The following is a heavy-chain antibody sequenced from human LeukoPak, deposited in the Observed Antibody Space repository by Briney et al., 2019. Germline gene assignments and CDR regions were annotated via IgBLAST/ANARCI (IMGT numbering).Heavy chain of an antibody. V-gene: IGHV3-48*03. CDR1: GFTFSAYE. J-gene: IGHJ6*03. CDR3: VRNPDDPSYFYYMDV. Sequence: TGGSLRLSCAASGFTFSAYEMNWVRQAPGKGLEWISYISASGTITHYADSVEGRFTISRDNAKNSLYLQMNSLRAEDTAVYYCVRNPDDPSYFYYMDVWGNGTTVTVSS. CDR2: ISASGTIT.